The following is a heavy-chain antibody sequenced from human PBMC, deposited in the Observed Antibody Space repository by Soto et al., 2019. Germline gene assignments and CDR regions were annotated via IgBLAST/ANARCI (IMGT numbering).Heavy chain of an antibody. J-gene: IGHJ6*03. Sequence: EVQLVESGGGLVQPGRSLRLSCAASGFTFDDYAMHWVRQAPGKGLEWVSGISWNSGSIGYADSVKGRFTISRDNAKNSLYLQMNSLRAEDTALYYCAKILNGGMVGEPPVPYMDVWGKGTTVTVSS. CDR1: GFTFDDYA. V-gene: IGHV3-9*01. D-gene: IGHD3-16*01. CDR3: AKILNGGMVGEPPVPYMDV. CDR2: ISWNSGSI.